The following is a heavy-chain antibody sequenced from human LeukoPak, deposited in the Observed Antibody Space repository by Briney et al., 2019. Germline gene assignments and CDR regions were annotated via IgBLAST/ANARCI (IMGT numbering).Heavy chain of an antibody. Sequence: SETLSLTCTVSGGSISSGSYYWSWIRQPAGKGLEWIGRIYTSGSTNYNPSLKSRVTISVDTSKNQFSLKLSSVTAADTAVCYCARGARDDSSGYYTGYAFDIWGQGTMVTVSS. J-gene: IGHJ3*02. V-gene: IGHV4-61*02. CDR1: GGSISSGSYY. CDR2: IYTSGST. D-gene: IGHD3-22*01. CDR3: ARGARDDSSGYYTGYAFDI.